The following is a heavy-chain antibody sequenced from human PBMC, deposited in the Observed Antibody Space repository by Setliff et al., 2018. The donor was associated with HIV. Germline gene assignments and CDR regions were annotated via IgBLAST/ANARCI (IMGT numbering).Heavy chain of an antibody. V-gene: IGHV4-30-4*01. CDR1: GGSISSTGYF. CDR3: ARGHCSGTNCYGVDYYGMDV. J-gene: IGHJ6*02. Sequence: PSETLSLTCTVSGGSISSTGYFWSWIRQPPGKGLEWLGFIFYDGNTYYMPSLKSRSAISVDASKNQFSLKLTSVTAADTAVYYCARGHCSGTNCYGVDYYGMDVWGQGTTVTVSS. CDR2: IFYDGNT. D-gene: IGHD2-2*01.